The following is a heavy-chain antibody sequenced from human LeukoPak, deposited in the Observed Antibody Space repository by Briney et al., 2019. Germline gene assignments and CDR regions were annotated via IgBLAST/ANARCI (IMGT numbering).Heavy chain of an antibody. CDR3: ARDGTDVLRYFGWLSGWFDP. D-gene: IGHD3-9*01. Sequence: PSETLSLTCTVSGGSISSYYWSWIRQPAGKGLEWIGRIYTSGSTNYNPSLKSRVTMSVDTSKNQFSPKLSSVTAADTAAYYCARDGTDVLRYFGWLSGWFDPWAREPWSPSPQ. J-gene: IGHJ5*02. CDR1: GGSISSYY. CDR2: IYTSGST. V-gene: IGHV4-4*07.